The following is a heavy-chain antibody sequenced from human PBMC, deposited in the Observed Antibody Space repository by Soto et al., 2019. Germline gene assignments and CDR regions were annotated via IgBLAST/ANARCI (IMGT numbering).Heavy chain of an antibody. CDR1: GFTFSSYW. CDR3: TSPYFYDSSGAYHSSDY. D-gene: IGHD3-22*01. Sequence: GGSLRLSCEASGFTFSSYWMTWVRQASGKGLEWLGHIRSKTNSFATAYGVSVKGRFTISRDDSKNTAFLQMNSLKTEDTAVYYCTSPYFYDSSGAYHSSDYWGQGTLVTVSS. V-gene: IGHV3-73*01. J-gene: IGHJ4*02. CDR2: IRSKTNSFAT.